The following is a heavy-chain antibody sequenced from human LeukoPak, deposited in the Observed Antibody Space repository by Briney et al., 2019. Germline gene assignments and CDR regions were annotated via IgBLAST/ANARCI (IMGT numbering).Heavy chain of an antibody. Sequence: KPSATLSLTCPAAGGSISSYYWSWTRQPAGKGREWIGRIYTSGSTNYTPSLKSRAAMSVDTSKNQFSLKLSSVTAADTAVYYCARERVNYDFWSGVPDFDPWGQGTLVTVSS. CDR1: GGSISSYY. CDR3: ARERVNYDFWSGVPDFDP. CDR2: IYTSGST. D-gene: IGHD3-3*01. J-gene: IGHJ5*02. V-gene: IGHV4-4*07.